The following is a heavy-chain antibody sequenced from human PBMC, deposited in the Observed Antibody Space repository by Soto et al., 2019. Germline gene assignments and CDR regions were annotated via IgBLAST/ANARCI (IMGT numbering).Heavy chain of an antibody. V-gene: IGHV1-46*01. D-gene: IGHD2-8*01. CDR3: ARDSGYCTNGVCHGFDY. Sequence: GASVKVSCKASGYTFTSYYMHWVRQAPGQGLEWMGIINPSGGSTGYAQKFQGRVTMTRDTSTSTVYMELSSLRSEDTAVYYCARDSGYCTNGVCHGFDYWGQGTLVTVSS. CDR1: GYTFTSYY. CDR2: INPSGGST. J-gene: IGHJ4*02.